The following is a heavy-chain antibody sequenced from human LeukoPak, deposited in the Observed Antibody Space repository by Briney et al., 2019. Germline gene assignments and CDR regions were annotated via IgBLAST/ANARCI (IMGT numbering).Heavy chain of an antibody. Sequence: GGSLRLSCSASGFTFSSYAMHWVRQAPGKGLEYVSAISSNGGSTYYADSVKGRFTISSNNSKNTLYLQMSSLRAEDAAVYYCVKSDYYDSSGYYDYWGQGTLVTVSS. D-gene: IGHD3-22*01. CDR3: VKSDYYDSSGYYDY. J-gene: IGHJ4*02. CDR1: GFTFSSYA. CDR2: ISSNGGST. V-gene: IGHV3-64D*06.